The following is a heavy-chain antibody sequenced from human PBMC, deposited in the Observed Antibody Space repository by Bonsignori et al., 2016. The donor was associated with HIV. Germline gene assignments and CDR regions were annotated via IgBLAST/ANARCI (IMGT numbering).Heavy chain of an antibody. D-gene: IGHD2-21*02. CDR3: ARGDLDHVVGFDS. J-gene: IGHJ4*02. CDR2: VTPSGGNP. V-gene: IGHV1-46*01. Sequence: WVRQAPGQGLEWLGRVTPSGGNPSDTHRFQDRVIMTRDRSTNTVYMELRGLRSEDTAVYFCARGDLDHVVGFDSWGQGTLVTVSS.